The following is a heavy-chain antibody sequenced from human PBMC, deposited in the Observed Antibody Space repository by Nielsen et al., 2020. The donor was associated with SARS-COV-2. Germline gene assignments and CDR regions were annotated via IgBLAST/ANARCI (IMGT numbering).Heavy chain of an antibody. CDR1: GFTFSSYG. D-gene: IGHD3-10*01. CDR3: ARYQKGTQLLWFGEIISDWFDP. V-gene: IGHV3-33*01. Sequence: GGSLRLSCAASGFTFSSYGMHWVRQAPGKGLEWVAVIWYDGSNKYYADSVKGRFTISRDNSKNTLYLQMNSLRAEDTAVYYCARYQKGTQLLWFGEIISDWFDPWGQGTLVTVSS. CDR2: IWYDGSNK. J-gene: IGHJ5*02.